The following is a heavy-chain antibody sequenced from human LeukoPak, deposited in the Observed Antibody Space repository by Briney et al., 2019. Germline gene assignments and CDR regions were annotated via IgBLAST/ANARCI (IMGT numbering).Heavy chain of an antibody. CDR1: RFSLSGYW. CDR2: NNGDGSTT. CDR3: ARDPRNVGLAP. J-gene: IGHJ5*02. Sequence: GGSLRLSCVASRFSLSGYWMYWVRQAPGKGLMYISRNNGDGSTTNYADVVKGRFTMSRDNVKNTLYLQMNSLRVEDTAVYYCARDPRNVGLAPWGQGTLVTVSS. V-gene: IGHV3-74*01. D-gene: IGHD2-15*01.